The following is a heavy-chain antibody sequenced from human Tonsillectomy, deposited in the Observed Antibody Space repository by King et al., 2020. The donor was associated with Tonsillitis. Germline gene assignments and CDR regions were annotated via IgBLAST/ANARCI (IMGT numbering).Heavy chain of an antibody. CDR1: EFTFSSYW. J-gene: IGHJ3*02. CDR2: IKQDGSEE. CDR3: AREYSSGWYLDAFEI. V-gene: IGHV3-7*01. Sequence: VQLVESGGGLVQPGGSLRLSCAASEFTFSSYWMNWVRQAPGKGLEWVANIKQDGSEEYYVDSVKGRFTISRDNAKNSLYLQMNSLGAEDTAVYYCAREYSSGWYLDAFEICGQGTMVTVSP. D-gene: IGHD6-19*01.